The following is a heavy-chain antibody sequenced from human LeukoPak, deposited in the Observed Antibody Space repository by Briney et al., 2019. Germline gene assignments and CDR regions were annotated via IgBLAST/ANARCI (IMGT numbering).Heavy chain of an antibody. CDR2: INSDGSTT. CDR3: ARSRVEMATSLLDY. Sequence: PGGSLRLSCAASGFTFSNYWMHWVRQAPGKALVWVSRINSDGSTTTYADSVKGRFTISRDNAKNTLYLQMNSLRAEDTAVYYCARSRVEMATSLLDYWGQGTLVTVYS. J-gene: IGHJ4*02. CDR1: GFTFSNYW. V-gene: IGHV3-74*01. D-gene: IGHD5-24*01.